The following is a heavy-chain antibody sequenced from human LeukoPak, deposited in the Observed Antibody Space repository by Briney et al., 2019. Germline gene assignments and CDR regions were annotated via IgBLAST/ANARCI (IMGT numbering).Heavy chain of an antibody. CDR1: GGSISSSSYY. V-gene: IGHV4-39*07. CDR2: IYYSGST. CDR3: AREVPYCNSTTCYVWFDP. Sequence: SETLSLTCTVSGGSISSSSYYWGWIRQPPGKGLEWIGSIYYSGSTYYNPSLKSRVTISVDTSKNQFSLKLSSVTAADTAVYYCAREVPYCNSTTCYVWFDPWGQGALVTVSS. D-gene: IGHD2-2*01. J-gene: IGHJ5*02.